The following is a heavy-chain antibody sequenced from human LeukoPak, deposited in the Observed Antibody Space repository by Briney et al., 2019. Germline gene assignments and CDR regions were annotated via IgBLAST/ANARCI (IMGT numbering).Heavy chain of an antibody. Sequence: SETLSLTCTVSGGSISSYHWSWIRQPPGKGLEWIGYIYYNGRTNYKPSLKSRVTISVDKSKNQFSLRLSSVTAADTAVYYCARPILTNYHDAFDIWGQGTMVTVSS. CDR2: IYYNGRT. CDR1: GGSISSYH. D-gene: IGHD2-15*01. CDR3: ARPILTNYHDAFDI. V-gene: IGHV4-59*01. J-gene: IGHJ3*02.